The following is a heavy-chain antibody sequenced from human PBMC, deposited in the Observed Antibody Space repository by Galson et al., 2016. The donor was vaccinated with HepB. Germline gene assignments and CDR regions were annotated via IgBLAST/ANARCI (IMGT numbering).Heavy chain of an antibody. CDR1: GFTFGDYA. V-gene: IGHV3-49*03. CDR3: SRATKLYYYDSSGYGY. D-gene: IGHD3-22*01. CDR2: IRSKTYGATT. J-gene: IGHJ4*02. Sequence: SLRLSCAASGFTFGDYAMSWFRQAPGMGLEWVGFIRSKTYGATTEYAASVKGRFSVSRDDSNSIAYPQMNSLKTEDTAVYYCSRATKLYYYDSSGYGYWGQGTLVTVSS.